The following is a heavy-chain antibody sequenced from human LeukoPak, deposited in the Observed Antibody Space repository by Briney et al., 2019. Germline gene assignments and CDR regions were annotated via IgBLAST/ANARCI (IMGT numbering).Heavy chain of an antibody. CDR1: GYTFTSYG. Sequence: ASVKVSCKASGYTFTSYGISWVRQAPGQGLEWMGWISACNGNTNYAQKLQGRVTMTTDTSTSTAYMELRSLRSDDTAVYYCATQHSGSYYFDYWGQGTLVTVSS. CDR3: ATQHSGSYYFDY. J-gene: IGHJ4*02. CDR2: ISACNGNT. D-gene: IGHD1-26*01. V-gene: IGHV1-18*01.